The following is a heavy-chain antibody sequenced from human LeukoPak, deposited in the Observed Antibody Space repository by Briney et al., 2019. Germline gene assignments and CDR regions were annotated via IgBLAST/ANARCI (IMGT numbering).Heavy chain of an antibody. CDR2: INPSGYST. CDR3: ARSSCSGSSCSVSDY. CDR1: GYTFTSYY. V-gene: IGHV1-46*01. Sequence: ASVKVSCKASGYTFTSYYIHWVRQAPGQGREWMGIINPSGYSTSYAQNFQSRVTMTRDTSSSTVYMELSSLRSEDTAVYYCARSSCSGSSCSVSDYWGQGTLVTVSS. D-gene: IGHD2-15*01. J-gene: IGHJ4*02.